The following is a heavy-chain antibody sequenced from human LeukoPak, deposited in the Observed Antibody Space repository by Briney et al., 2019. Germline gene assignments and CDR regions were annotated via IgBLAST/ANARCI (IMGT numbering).Heavy chain of an antibody. CDR1: SGSISSSSYY. D-gene: IGHD3-22*01. CDR3: ARIKVVTMIVVVITYFDY. CDR2: IYYSGST. J-gene: IGHJ4*02. Sequence: SETLSLTCTVSSGSISSSSYYWGWIRQPPGKGLEWIGSIYYSGSTYYNPSLKSRVTISVDTSKNQFSLKLSSVTAADTAVYYCARIKVVTMIVVVITYFDYWGQGTLVTVSS. V-gene: IGHV4-39*01.